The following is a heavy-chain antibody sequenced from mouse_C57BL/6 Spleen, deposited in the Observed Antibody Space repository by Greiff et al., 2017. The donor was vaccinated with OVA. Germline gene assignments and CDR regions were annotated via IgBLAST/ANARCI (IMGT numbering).Heavy chain of an antibody. J-gene: IGHJ2*01. CDR3: GSQSYSSNGLDY. CDR1: GFTFSSYG. D-gene: IGHD2-5*01. CDR2: ISSGGSYT. Sequence: EVQVVESGGDLVKPGGSLKLSCAASGFTFSSYGMSWVRQTPDKRLEWVATISSGGSYTYYPDSVKGRFTISRDNAKNTLYLQMSSLESEDTSMYCGGSQSYSSNGLDYWGQGTTLTVSS. V-gene: IGHV5-6*01.